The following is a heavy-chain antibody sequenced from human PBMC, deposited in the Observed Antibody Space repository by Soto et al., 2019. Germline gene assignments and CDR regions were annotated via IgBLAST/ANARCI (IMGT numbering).Heavy chain of an antibody. CDR3: ARELTAAGMDY. J-gene: IGHJ4*02. CDR2: IYYSGST. D-gene: IGHD6-13*01. CDR1: GDSVSSGCYY. V-gene: IGHV4-31*03. Sequence: SETQSLTCSVSGDSVSSGCYYWSWIRQHPGKGLEWIGKIYYSGSTYYNPSLKSRAIISLDTSKNQFSLKLSSVTAADTAVYYCARELTAAGMDYWGQGTLVTVSS.